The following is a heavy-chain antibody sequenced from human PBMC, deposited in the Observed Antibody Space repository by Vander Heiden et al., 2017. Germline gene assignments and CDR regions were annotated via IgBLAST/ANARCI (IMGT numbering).Heavy chain of an antibody. CDR1: GFTFSSYG. J-gene: IGHJ4*02. Sequence: QVQLVESGGGVVQPGRSLRLPCAASGFTFSSYGMHWVRQAPGKGLEWVAVIWYDGSNTYYADSVKGRFTISRDNSKNTVYLQMSSLRAEDTAVYYCARVGRSSEGGGFDYWGQGTLVTVSS. D-gene: IGHD6-6*01. V-gene: IGHV3-33*01. CDR2: IWYDGSNT. CDR3: ARVGRSSEGGGFDY.